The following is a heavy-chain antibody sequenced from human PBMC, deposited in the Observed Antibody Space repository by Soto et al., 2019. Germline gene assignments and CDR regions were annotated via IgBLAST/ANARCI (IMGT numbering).Heavy chain of an antibody. Sequence: SETLSLTCTVSGASMNSYHWSWIRQPAGKGLEWIGHIYSSGSTNYNPSLKSRVTMSVDTSKNQFSLRLMSLTAADTAVYHCARDQGVAAAGITWFDPWGQGSLVTVSS. V-gene: IGHV4-4*07. CDR3: ARDQGVAAAGITWFDP. J-gene: IGHJ5*02. CDR2: IYSSGST. D-gene: IGHD6-13*01. CDR1: GASMNSYH.